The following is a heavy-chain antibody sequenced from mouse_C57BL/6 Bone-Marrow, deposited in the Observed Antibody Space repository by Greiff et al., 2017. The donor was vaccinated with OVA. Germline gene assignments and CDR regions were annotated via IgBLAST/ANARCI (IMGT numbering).Heavy chain of an antibody. J-gene: IGHJ3*01. CDR1: GFTFSSYG. CDR2: ISSGGSYT. V-gene: IGHV5-6*01. CDR3: ARHEVITGAY. D-gene: IGHD1-1*01. Sequence: EVMLVESGGDLVKPGGSLKLSCAASGFTFSSYGMSWVRQTPDKRLEWVATISSGGSYTYYPDSVKGRFTISRDNAKNTLYLQLSSLKSEDTAMYYCARHEVITGAYWGQGTLVTVSA.